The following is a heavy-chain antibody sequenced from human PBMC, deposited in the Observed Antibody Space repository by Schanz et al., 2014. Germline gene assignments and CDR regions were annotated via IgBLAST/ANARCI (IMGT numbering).Heavy chain of an antibody. Sequence: QVQLLQSGAEVKKPGASMKVSCKASGYTFTTYYMLWVRQAPGQGLEWMGIINPSGGSTKYGQKFRSSVTITTDKATTAPCMELTNLKSNYTAVEYCATHVFAYSVSWGQGTLVTVSS. J-gene: IGHJ5*02. CDR1: GYTFTTYY. CDR2: INPSGGST. V-gene: IGHV1-46*01. D-gene: IGHD2-15*01. CDR3: ATHVFAYSVS.